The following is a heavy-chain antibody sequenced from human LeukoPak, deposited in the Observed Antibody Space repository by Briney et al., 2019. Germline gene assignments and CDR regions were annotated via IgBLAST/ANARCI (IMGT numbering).Heavy chain of an antibody. V-gene: IGHV3-7*01. CDR1: GFSPSEYW. CDR2: LHADGNEK. D-gene: IGHD5-12*01. J-gene: IGHJ4*02. CDR3: ARGGYSFDY. Sequence: GGSLRLSCAASGFSPSEYWMSRVRQAPGKGLEWVARLHADGNEKNFVGSVKGRFTVSRDNAKNFLYLQMNSLTVEDTAVYFCARGGYSFDYLGQGILVTVSS.